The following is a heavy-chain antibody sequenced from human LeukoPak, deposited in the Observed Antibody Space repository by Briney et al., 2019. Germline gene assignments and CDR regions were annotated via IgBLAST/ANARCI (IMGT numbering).Heavy chain of an antibody. CDR1: GFTFSSYA. CDR2: ISSDGSVK. J-gene: IGHJ5*01. D-gene: IGHD1-26*01. Sequence: PGETLRLSCAASGFTFSSYAMHWVRQAPGKGLEWVAVISSDGSVKYHSDPLRFTISRDNAENTLYLQINNLTTEDTAFFYCAKSGTAFYRGSPFDSWGQGTLVTVSS. V-gene: IGHV3-30*18. CDR3: AKSGTAFYRGSPFDS.